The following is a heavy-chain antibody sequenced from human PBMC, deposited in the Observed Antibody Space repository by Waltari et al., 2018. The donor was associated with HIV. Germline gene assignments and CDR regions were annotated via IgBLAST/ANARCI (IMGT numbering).Heavy chain of an antibody. CDR3: AREAHCSGGTCYRPY. CDR1: GGSISSHY. CDR2: IYNNGDT. V-gene: IGHV4-59*11. D-gene: IGHD2-15*01. Sequence: QVQLQESGPGLVKPSATLSLTCTVSGGSISSHYWSWIRQSPGRGLEWIGYIYNNGDTNYSPSFRSRVTISLDTSKSQFFLKLRSVTAADTAVYYCAREAHCSGGTCYRPYWGQGALVTVSS. J-gene: IGHJ4*02.